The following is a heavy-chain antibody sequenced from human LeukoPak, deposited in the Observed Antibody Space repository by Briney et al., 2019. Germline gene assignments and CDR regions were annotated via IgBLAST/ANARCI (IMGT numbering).Heavy chain of an antibody. CDR1: GYTFTSYY. V-gene: IGHV1-46*01. CDR2: INPSGGST. CDR3: ARAAPYEIAAAGTGYYYGMDV. D-gene: IGHD6-13*01. J-gene: IGHJ6*02. Sequence: ASVTVSCKASGYTFTSYYMHWVRQAPGQGLEWMGIINPSGGSTSYAQKFQGRVTMTRDTSTSTVYMELSSLRSEDTAVYYRARAAPYEIAAAGTGYYYGMDVWGQGTTVTVSS.